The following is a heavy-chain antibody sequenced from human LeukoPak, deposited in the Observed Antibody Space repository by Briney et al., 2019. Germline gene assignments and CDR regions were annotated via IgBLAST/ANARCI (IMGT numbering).Heavy chain of an antibody. D-gene: IGHD1-7*01. CDR3: ARGLGGRTGTTRFDP. CDR2: IFHSGIT. Sequence: SETLSLTCTVSGYSISSGYYWGWIRQPPGKGLERIGSIFHSGITYYNPSLKSRVTISLDTSKNQFSLKLSSVTAADTAVYYCARGLGGRTGTTRFDPWGQGTLVTVSS. J-gene: IGHJ5*02. V-gene: IGHV4-38-2*02. CDR1: GYSISSGYY.